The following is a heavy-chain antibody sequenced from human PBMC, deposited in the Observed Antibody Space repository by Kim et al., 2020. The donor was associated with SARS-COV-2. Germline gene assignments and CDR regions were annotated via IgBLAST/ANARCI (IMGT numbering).Heavy chain of an antibody. V-gene: IGHV3-30-3*01. CDR2: ISYDGSNK. CDR3: ARAAAAIIRIFDY. D-gene: IGHD3-10*01. Sequence: GGSLRLSCAASGFTFSSYAMHWVRQAPGKGLEWVAVISYDGSNKYYADSVKGRFTISRDNSKNTLYLQMNSLRAEDTAVYYCARAAAAIIRIFDYWGQGT. J-gene: IGHJ4*02. CDR1: GFTFSSYA.